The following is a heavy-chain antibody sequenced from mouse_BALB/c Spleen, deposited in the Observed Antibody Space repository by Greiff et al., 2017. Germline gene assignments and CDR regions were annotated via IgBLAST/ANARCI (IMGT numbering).Heavy chain of an antibody. D-gene: IGHD1-1*01. J-gene: IGHJ1*01. CDR2: ISSGSSTI. Sequence: EVQVVESGGGLVQPGGSRKLSCAASGFTFSSFGMHWVRQAPEKGLEWVAYISSGSSTIYYADTVKGRFTISRDNPKNTLFLQMTSLRSEDTAMYYCAREGDYYGSSYAWYFDVWGAGTTVTVSS. V-gene: IGHV5-17*02. CDR1: GFTFSSFG. CDR3: AREGDYYGSSYAWYFDV.